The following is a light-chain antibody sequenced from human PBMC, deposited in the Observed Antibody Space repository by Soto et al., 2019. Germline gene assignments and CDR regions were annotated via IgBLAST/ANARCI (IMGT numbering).Light chain of an antibody. CDR1: QSVSSSY. CDR2: GAS. CDR3: QQYCRSGT. V-gene: IGKV3-20*01. J-gene: IGKJ1*01. Sequence: EIVLTQSPGTLSLSTGERATLSCRASQSVSSSYLAWYQQKPGQAPRLLIYGASNRATGIPDRFSGSGSGTDFTLTISRLEPEDVAVYYCQQYCRSGTFGQGTKVDIK.